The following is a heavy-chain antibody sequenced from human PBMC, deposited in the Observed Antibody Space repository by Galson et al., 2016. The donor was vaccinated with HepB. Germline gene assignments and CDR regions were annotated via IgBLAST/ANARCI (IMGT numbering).Heavy chain of an antibody. J-gene: IGHJ6*02. CDR3: ARGLESTNYGLDV. V-gene: IGHV3-23*01. CDR2: NSGSGETT. CDR1: GFTFSSFA. D-gene: IGHD4-11*01. Sequence: SLRLSCAGSGFTFSSFAMSWVRQAPGKGLEWVSGNSGSGETTYYADSVKGRFAISRDNSKNTLYLQMLSLGAEDTAVYYCARGLESTNYGLDVWGQGTTVTVSS.